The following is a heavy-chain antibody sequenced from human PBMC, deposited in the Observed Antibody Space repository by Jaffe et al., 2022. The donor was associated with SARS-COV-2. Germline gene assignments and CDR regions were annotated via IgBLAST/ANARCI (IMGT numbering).Heavy chain of an antibody. D-gene: IGHD3-10*01. J-gene: IGHJ5*02. CDR1: GYTFTTYT. Sequence: QVQLVQSGAEVKKPGASVKVSCKASGYTFTTYTIHWVRQAPGQRLEWMAWIHAGNGNTKYSQKFQGRLTITRDTSATTAYMELSSLTSEDTAVYYCGRDRVFDPWGQGTLVTVSS. V-gene: IGHV1-3*01. CDR3: GRDRVFDP. CDR2: IHAGNGNT.